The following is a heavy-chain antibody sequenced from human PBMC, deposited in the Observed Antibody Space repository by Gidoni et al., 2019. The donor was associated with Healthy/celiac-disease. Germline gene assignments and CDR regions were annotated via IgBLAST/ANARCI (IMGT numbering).Heavy chain of an antibody. CDR3: TTDLKAKLSYYG. CDR1: GFTFRNAW. CDR2: IKSKTDGGTT. V-gene: IGHV3-15*01. Sequence: EVQLVESGGGLVKPGGAIRLSCAASGFTFRNAWMSWVRQDPGKGLEWVGRIKSKTDGGTTDYASPVKGRFTISRHDSKNTRYLQMNSLKTEDTAVYYCTTDLKAKLSYYGWGQGTLVTVSS. J-gene: IGHJ4*02. D-gene: IGHD3-10*01.